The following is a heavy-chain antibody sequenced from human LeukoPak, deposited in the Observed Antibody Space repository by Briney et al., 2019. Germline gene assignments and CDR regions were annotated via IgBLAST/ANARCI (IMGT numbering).Heavy chain of an antibody. CDR1: GGSLSSAGYY. D-gene: IGHD6-6*01. J-gene: IGHJ4*01. CDR2: IYYSGTT. Sequence: PSQTLSLTCTVSGGSLSSAGYYWSWIRQLPGKGLEWIGYIYYSGTTYYNPSLKSRLTISVDTSKKQFSLKLSSVTAADTATYYCARVKVEYTSSFACWGHGTLVTVSS. V-gene: IGHV4-31*03. CDR3: ARVKVEYTSSFAC.